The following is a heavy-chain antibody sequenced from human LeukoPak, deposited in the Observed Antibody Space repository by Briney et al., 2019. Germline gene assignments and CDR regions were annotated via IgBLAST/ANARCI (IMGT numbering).Heavy chain of an antibody. D-gene: IGHD3-10*01. J-gene: IGHJ5*02. V-gene: IGHV4-34*01. CDR2: INHSGST. CDR1: GGSFSGYY. Sequence: SETLSLTCAVYGGSFSGYYWSWIRQPPGKGLEWIGEINHSGSTNYNPSLKSRVTISVYTSKNQISLKLSSVTAADTAVYYCARTLLWFGEPRFDPWGQGTLVTVSS. CDR3: ARTLLWFGEPRFDP.